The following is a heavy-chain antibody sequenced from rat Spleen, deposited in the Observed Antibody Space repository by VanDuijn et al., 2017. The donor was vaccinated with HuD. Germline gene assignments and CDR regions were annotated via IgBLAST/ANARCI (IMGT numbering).Heavy chain of an antibody. Sequence: EVQLVESGGGLVQPGRSLKLSCAASGFTFSNYYMAWVRQAPTTGLEWVATISYEGSSTYYGDSVKGRFTISRDNAKSTLYLQMNSLRSEDTATYYCATDIYYYDGTPAYWGQGTLVTVSS. J-gene: IGHJ3*01. D-gene: IGHD1-12*02. V-gene: IGHV5-22*01. CDR3: ATDIYYYDGTPAY. CDR2: ISYEGSST. CDR1: GFTFSNYY.